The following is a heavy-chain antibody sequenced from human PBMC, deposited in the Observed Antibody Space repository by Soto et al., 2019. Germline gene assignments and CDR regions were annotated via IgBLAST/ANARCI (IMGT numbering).Heavy chain of an antibody. V-gene: IGHV1-3*01. CDR2: INADNGDT. J-gene: IGHJ4*02. Sequence: XSVKVSSKASGYTFTIYPILSVRHAPGQRLKWMGWINADNGDTKYSQSLQGRVTLTRDTSTSTAYMQLSSLRSEDTAVYYCARIYGSGSYSLGYWGQGTLVTVS. D-gene: IGHD3-10*01. CDR1: GYTFTIYP. CDR3: ARIYGSGSYSLGY.